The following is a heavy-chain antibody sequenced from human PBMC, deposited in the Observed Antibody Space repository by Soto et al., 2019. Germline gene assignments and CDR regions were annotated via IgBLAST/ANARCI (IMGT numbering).Heavy chain of an antibody. Sequence: QVQLVESGGVVVQPGRSLRLSCAASGFTFSSYGMHWVRQAPGKGLEWVAVIWYDGSNEYYADSVKGRFTISRDNSKNTLYLQMNSLRAEDTAVYYCARDHSSTSYGFDSWGRGTLVTVSS. CDR1: GFTFSSYG. J-gene: IGHJ4*02. D-gene: IGHD6-13*01. CDR2: IWYDGSNE. V-gene: IGHV3-33*01. CDR3: ARDHSSTSYGFDS.